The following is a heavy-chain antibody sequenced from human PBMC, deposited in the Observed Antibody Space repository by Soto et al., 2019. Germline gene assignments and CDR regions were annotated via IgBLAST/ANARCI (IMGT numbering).Heavy chain of an antibody. CDR1: GGSIRNYY. Sequence: PSETLSLTCTVSGGSIRNYYWSWIRQPAGKGLEWIGRIYTSGSTNYNPSLKSRVTMSVDTSKKQFSLKLSSATAADTAVYYCAGTEDSYYYYAMDVWGQGATVTVSS. CDR2: IYTSGST. J-gene: IGHJ6*02. CDR3: AGTEDSYYYYAMDV. V-gene: IGHV4-4*07.